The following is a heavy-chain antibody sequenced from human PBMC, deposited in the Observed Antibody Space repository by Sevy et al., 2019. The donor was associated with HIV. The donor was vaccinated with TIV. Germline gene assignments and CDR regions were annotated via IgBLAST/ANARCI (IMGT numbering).Heavy chain of an antibody. Sequence: SETLSLTCSVSGGSISSGGYYWSWIRQHPGKGLEWIGYIYYTGITYYNPSLMSRVTISVDTSKNQFSLKLRSMTAADTAVYYCARSRKPGSVQAFDSWGQGTLVTVSS. J-gene: IGHJ4*02. D-gene: IGHD3-10*02. V-gene: IGHV4-31*03. CDR1: GGSISSGGYY. CDR2: IYYTGIT. CDR3: ARSRKPGSVQAFDS.